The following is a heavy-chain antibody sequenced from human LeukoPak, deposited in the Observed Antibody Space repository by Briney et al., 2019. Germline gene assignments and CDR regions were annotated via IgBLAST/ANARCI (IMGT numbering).Heavy chain of an antibody. CDR3: AREGDSYGNDY. Sequence: GGSLRLSCVASGFTFSSYAMSWVRQAPGKGPEWVSAISGSGGSTYYADSVKGRFTISRDNSKNTLYLQMNSLRAEDTAVYYCAREGDSYGNDYWGQGTLVTVSS. V-gene: IGHV3-23*01. CDR1: GFTFSSYA. CDR2: ISGSGGST. D-gene: IGHD5-18*01. J-gene: IGHJ4*02.